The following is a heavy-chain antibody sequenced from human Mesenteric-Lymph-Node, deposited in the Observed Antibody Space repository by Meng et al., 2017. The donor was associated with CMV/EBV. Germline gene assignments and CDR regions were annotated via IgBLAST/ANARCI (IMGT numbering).Heavy chain of an antibody. CDR2: INHSGST. CDR1: GGPFSGYY. V-gene: IGHV4-34*01. J-gene: IGHJ4*02. CDR3: ARGSSYDILTGYFDY. Sequence: VALNQWGAGLLKPSETLSVTCAVYGGPFSGYYWNWIRQSPEKGLEWIGEINHSGSTTYNPSFTSRIIISVDTSTNQISLNMSSVTAADTAVYYCARGSSYDILTGYFDYWGQGALVTVSS. D-gene: IGHD3-9*01.